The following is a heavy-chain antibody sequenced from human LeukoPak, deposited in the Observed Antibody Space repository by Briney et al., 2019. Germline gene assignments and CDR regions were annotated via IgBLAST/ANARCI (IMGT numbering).Heavy chain of an antibody. CDR2: ISGYNDDT. D-gene: IGHD1-26*01. Sequence: ASVKVSCKASGYIFTTYGISWVRQAPGQGLEWRGWISGYNDDTNYAQKLQGRVTMTTDTSTSTAYMELRSLTSDDTAVYYCARDHGFSGGSYFDTFDIWGRGTMVTVSS. CDR3: ARDHGFSGGSYFDTFDI. CDR1: GYIFTTYG. V-gene: IGHV1-18*01. J-gene: IGHJ3*02.